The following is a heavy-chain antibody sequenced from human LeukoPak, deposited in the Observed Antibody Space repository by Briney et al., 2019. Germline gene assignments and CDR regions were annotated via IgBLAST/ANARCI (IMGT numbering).Heavy chain of an antibody. CDR3: ARDPYGDRGYFDY. Sequence: TSETLSLTCAVSGGSISSGGYSWSWIRQPPGKGLEWIGYIYHSGSTYYHPSLKSRVTISVDRSKNQFSLKLSSVTAADTAVYYCARDPYGDRGYFDYWGQGTLVTVSS. CDR2: IYHSGST. CDR1: GGSISSGGYS. J-gene: IGHJ4*02. V-gene: IGHV4-30-2*01. D-gene: IGHD4-17*01.